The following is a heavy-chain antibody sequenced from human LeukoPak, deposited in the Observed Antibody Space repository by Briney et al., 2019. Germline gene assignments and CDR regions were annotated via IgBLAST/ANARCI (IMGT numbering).Heavy chain of an antibody. CDR3: ARERGYYGSGSYY. J-gene: IGHJ4*02. CDR1: GFTISSNS. V-gene: IGHV3-21*01. Sequence: GSLRLSCAASGFTISSNSMNWVRQAPGKGLEWVSSISSSSSYIYYADSVKGRFTISRDNAKNSLYLQMNSLRAEDTAVYYCARERGYYGSGSYYWGQGTLVTVSS. CDR2: ISSSSSYI. D-gene: IGHD3-10*01.